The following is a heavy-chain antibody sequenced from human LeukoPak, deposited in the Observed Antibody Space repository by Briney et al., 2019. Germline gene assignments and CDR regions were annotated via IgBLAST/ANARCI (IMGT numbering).Heavy chain of an antibody. CDR3: ARPSRSTGPAY. V-gene: IGHV3-48*02. J-gene: IGHJ4*02. D-gene: IGHD2-2*01. Sequence: SVKGRFIISRDNAKNSLDLQMNSLRDEDTAVYYCARPSRSTGPAYWGQGTLVTVSS.